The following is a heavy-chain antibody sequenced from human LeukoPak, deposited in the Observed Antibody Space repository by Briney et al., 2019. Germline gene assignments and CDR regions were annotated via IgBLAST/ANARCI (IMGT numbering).Heavy chain of an antibody. D-gene: IGHD3-22*01. CDR1: GGSISSYY. CDR3: ARDNYDSSGYYSYNWFDP. J-gene: IGHJ5*02. Sequence: SETLSLTCTVSGGSISSYYWSWIRQPAGKGLEWIGRIYTSGSTNYNPSLKSRVTMSVDTSKNQFSLKLSSVTAADTAVYYCARDNYDSSGYYSYNWFDPWGQGTLVTVSS. V-gene: IGHV4-4*07. CDR2: IYTSGST.